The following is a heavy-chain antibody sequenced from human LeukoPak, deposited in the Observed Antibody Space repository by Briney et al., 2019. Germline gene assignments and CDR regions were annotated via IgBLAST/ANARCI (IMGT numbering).Heavy chain of an antibody. J-gene: IGHJ6*02. V-gene: IGHV4-59*12. CDR3: ARVCRSTSCYSGMDV. CDR1: GGSISSYY. Sequence: SETLSLTCTVSGGSISSYYWSWIRQPPGKGLEWIGYIYYSGSTNYNPSLKSRVTISVDTSKNQFSLKLSSVTAADTAVYYCARVCRSTSCYSGMDVWGQGTTVTVSS. CDR2: IYYSGST. D-gene: IGHD2-2*02.